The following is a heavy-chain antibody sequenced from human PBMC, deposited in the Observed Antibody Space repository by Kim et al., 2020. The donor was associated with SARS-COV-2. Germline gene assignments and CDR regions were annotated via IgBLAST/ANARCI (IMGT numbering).Heavy chain of an antibody. CDR3: VAGQFFCCSSGSYTPGH. CDR1: GFTFGAFTSYA. V-gene: IGHV3-23*01. D-gene: IGHD2-2*01. J-gene: IGHJ4*02. CDR2: ISGCGATT. Sequence: GGSLRLSCAASGFTFGAFTSYAMAWVRQAPGKGLEWVSSISGCGATTFHADFVKGRFTISRDDSRSTVYLQMSSLRVEDTAVYYCVAGQFFCCSSGSYTPGHWGQGTLVTVSS.